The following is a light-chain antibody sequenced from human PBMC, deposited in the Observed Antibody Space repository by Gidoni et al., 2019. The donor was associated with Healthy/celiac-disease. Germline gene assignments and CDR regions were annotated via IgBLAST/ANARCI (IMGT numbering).Light chain of an antibody. CDR2: KAS. CDR3: QQYNSYRT. J-gene: IGKJ1*01. Sequence: DIQMTQSPSTLSASVGDRVTITCRASQSINTWLAWYQQKPGKAPKLLIYKASSLESGVPSRFSGSGSGTEFILTISSLQPDDSATYYCQQYNSYRTFXXXTKVEIK. CDR1: QSINTW. V-gene: IGKV1-5*03.